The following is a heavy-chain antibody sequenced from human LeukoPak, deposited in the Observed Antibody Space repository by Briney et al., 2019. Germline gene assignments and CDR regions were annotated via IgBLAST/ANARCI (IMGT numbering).Heavy chain of an antibody. CDR3: AKGRLAAAFTRGEDY. D-gene: IGHD2-15*01. V-gene: IGHV3-30*18. CDR1: GFTFSSYA. J-gene: IGHJ4*02. CDR2: ISYDGNNK. Sequence: PGGSLRLSCAASGFTFSSYAMSWVRQAPGKGLEWVAVISYDGNNKYYADSVKSRFTISRDNTKNTLFLQMNSLSAEDTALYYCAKGRLAAAFTRGEDYCGQGTLVTVSS.